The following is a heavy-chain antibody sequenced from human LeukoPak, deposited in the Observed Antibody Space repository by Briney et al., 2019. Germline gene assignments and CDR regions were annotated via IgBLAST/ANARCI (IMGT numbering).Heavy chain of an antibody. V-gene: IGHV4-59*01. CDR3: ARGGFGELLYTHLGAFDI. D-gene: IGHD3-10*01. CDR1: GGSISSYY. Sequence: PSETLSLTCTVSGGSISSYYWSWLRQPPGKGLEWIGYIYYSGSTNYNPSLKSRVTISVDTSKNQFSLKLSSVTAADTAVYYCARGGFGELLYTHLGAFDIWGQGTMVTVSS. J-gene: IGHJ3*02. CDR2: IYYSGST.